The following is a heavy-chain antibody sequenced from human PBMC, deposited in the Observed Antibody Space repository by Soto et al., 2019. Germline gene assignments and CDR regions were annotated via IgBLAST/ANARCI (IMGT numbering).Heavy chain of an antibody. CDR1: GFAFSTYG. J-gene: IGHJ6*02. Sequence: QVQLVESGGGIVQPGRSLRLSCAASGFAFSTYGIHWVRQAPGKGLEWVAVISYDASYSFYADSVQGRFTVSRDNSKNTLYLQMNSLRVDDTAVYYCAKRSDDGYGMDVWGQGTTVTVSS. CDR2: ISYDASYS. D-gene: IGHD1-1*01. CDR3: AKRSDDGYGMDV. V-gene: IGHV3-30*18.